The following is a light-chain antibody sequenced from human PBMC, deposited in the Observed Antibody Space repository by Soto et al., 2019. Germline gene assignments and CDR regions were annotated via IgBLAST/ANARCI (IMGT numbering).Light chain of an antibody. CDR1: QTFITNH. Sequence: IGLTQSPGTLSLSPGERATLSCRASQTFITNHLAWFQQKPGQAPRLLIYDISRRATGIPDRFSGSASGTDFTLTVSRLEPEDFAVYFCQHYGGSPLYTFGQGTKIEIK. CDR3: QHYGGSPLYT. J-gene: IGKJ2*01. V-gene: IGKV3-20*01. CDR2: DIS.